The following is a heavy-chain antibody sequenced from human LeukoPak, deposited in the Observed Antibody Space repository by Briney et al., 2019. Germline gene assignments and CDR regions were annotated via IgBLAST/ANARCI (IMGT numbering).Heavy chain of an antibody. D-gene: IGHD2/OR15-2a*01. V-gene: IGHV4-4*07. J-gene: IGHJ4*02. CDR1: GGSVSSNY. Sequence: SETLSLTCTVSGGSVSSNYWNWIRQPAGKGLEWIGRINNGGNTNSNPSLESRVTISIDRSKNQFSLKLTSVTAADTAVYYCANSISMDFEFWGQGTLVTVSS. CDR2: INNGGNT. CDR3: ANSISMDFEF.